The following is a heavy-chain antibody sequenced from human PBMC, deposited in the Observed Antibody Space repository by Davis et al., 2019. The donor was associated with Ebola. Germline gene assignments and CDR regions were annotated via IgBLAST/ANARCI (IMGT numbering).Heavy chain of an antibody. CDR1: GFTFSSYG. J-gene: IGHJ6*03. D-gene: IGHD7-27*01. V-gene: IGHV3-30*02. CDR2: IRYDGSNK. Sequence: PGGSLRLSCAASGFTFSSYGIHWVRQAPGKGLEWVAFIRYDGSNKYYGDSVKGRFSISRDNFKLQMNSLTIEDTAVYYCAHTGFYYYMDDWGKGTTVIVSS. CDR3: AHTGFYYYMDD.